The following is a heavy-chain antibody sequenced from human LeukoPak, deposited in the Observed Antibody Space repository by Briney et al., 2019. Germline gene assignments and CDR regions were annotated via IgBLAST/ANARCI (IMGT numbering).Heavy chain of an antibody. J-gene: IGHJ1*01. Sequence: GASVKVSCKASGYTFTSYAMHWVRQAPGQRLEWMGWINAGNGNTKYSQKLQGKVTITRDTSASTAYMQLSSLRSEDTAVYYCARMGGYSYGPRVEYFQHWGQGTLVTVSS. CDR1: GYTFTSYA. CDR3: ARMGGYSYGPRVEYFQH. D-gene: IGHD5-18*01. CDR2: INAGNGNT. V-gene: IGHV1-3*01.